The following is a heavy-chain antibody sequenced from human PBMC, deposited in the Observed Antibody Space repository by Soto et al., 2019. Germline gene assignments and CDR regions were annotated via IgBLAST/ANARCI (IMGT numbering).Heavy chain of an antibody. CDR1: GGTFSSYV. CDR3: ARVGGVGAPPGTDF. CDR2: VIPILGQA. Sequence: QLVQSGAEVKKPGSSVKISCKASGGTFSSYVISWLRQAPGQGLEWMGGVIPILGQAYYAPNLQGRVTITADGSTRTAYMELNRLTSADTAVYFCARVGGVGAPPGTDFWGQGTLVTGSS. J-gene: IGHJ4*02. V-gene: IGHV1-69*01. D-gene: IGHD1-26*01.